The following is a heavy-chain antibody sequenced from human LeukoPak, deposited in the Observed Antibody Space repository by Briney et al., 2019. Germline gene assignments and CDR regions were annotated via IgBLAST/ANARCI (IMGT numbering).Heavy chain of an antibody. V-gene: IGHV1-2*02. CDR1: GGTFSSYA. CDR2: INPNSGGT. D-gene: IGHD5-24*01. J-gene: IGHJ4*02. Sequence: ASVKVSRKASGGTFSSYAISWVRQAPGQGLEWMGWINPNSGGTNYAQKFQGRVTMTRDTSISTAYMELSRLRSDDTAVYYCAREMATTSFDYWGQGTLVTVSS. CDR3: AREMATTSFDY.